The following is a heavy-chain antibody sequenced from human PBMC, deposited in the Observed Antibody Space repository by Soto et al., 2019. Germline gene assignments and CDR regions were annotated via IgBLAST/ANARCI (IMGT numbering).Heavy chain of an antibody. CDR1: GFTFSSYA. V-gene: IGHV3-23*01. J-gene: IGHJ6*02. CDR2: SSGSGGST. D-gene: IGHD3-3*01. Sequence: GGSLRRSCAASGFTFSSYAMIWVRQAPGKGLEWVSASSGSGGSTYYSYAVQGRFTISSDNSHNTLYLQMNSLRAEDTAVYYCAKEPLSSDFWSGPIPSFAMDVWGPGTTVTVSS. CDR3: AKEPLSSDFWSGPIPSFAMDV.